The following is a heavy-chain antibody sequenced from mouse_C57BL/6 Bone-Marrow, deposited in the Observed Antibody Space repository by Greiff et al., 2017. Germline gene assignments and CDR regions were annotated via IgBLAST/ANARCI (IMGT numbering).Heavy chain of an antibody. Sequence: QVQLQQPGPELVKPPPIVKVSCKVSGYTFTSYWMHWVKQRPGQGLEWIGRIHPSDSDTNYNQKFKGKATLTLAKSSTTAYIPLSSLTSEDSAVSYYAIRYSNDGSWFSYRGRGALITVS. CDR1: GYTFTSYW. D-gene: IGHD2-12*01. CDR3: AIRYSNDGSWFSY. CDR2: IHPSDSDT. J-gene: IGHJ3*01. V-gene: IGHV1-74*01.